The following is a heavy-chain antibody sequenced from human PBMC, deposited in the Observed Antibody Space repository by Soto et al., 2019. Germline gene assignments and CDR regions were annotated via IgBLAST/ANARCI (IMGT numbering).Heavy chain of an antibody. D-gene: IGHD3-3*01. CDR3: ARDAGIFGVVTFYYYMDV. CDR2: IKQDGSEK. J-gene: IGHJ6*03. Sequence: GGSLRLSCAASGFTFSSYWMSWVCQAPGKGLEWVANIKQDGSEKYYVDSVKGRFTISRDNAKNSLYLQMNSLRAEDTAVYYCARDAGIFGVVTFYYYMDVWGKGTTVTVSS. V-gene: IGHV3-7*01. CDR1: GFTFSSYW.